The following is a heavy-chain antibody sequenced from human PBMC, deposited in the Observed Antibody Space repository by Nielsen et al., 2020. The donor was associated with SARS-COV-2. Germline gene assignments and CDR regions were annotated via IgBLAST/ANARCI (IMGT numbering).Heavy chain of an antibody. J-gene: IGHJ6*03. CDR2: INPNSGGT. V-gene: IGHV1-2*06. CDR3: AREYDTITRTGMDV. CDR1: GYTFAGYY. D-gene: IGHD3-9*01. Sequence: ASVKVSCKASGYTFAGYYMHWVRQAPGQGLEWMGRINPNSGGTNYAQKFQGRVTMTRDTSISTAYMELSRLRSDDTAVYYCAREYDTITRTGMDVWGKGTTVTVSS.